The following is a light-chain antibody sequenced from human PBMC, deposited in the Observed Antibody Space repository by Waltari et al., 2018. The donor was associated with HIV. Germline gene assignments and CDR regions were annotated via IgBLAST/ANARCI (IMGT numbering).Light chain of an antibody. CDR1: QSVITK. CDR2: GAS. V-gene: IGKV3-15*01. CDR3: QQYNIWPPDA. Sequence: EIVLTQSPATLSLFPGEKATLSCRASQSVITKLAWYQQKSGHAPRLLIYGASTSASGIPTRFSGSGSWTESTLTSSSLQSEDFAVYYCQQYNIWPPDAFGQGTKLEIK. J-gene: IGKJ2*01.